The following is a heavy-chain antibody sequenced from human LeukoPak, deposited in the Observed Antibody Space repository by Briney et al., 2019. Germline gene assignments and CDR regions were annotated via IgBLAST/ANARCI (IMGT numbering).Heavy chain of an antibody. CDR1: GGSISSSSYY. Sequence: PSETLSLTCTVSGGSISSSSYYWGWIRQPPGKGLEWIGSIYHSGSTYYNPSLKSRVTISVDTSKNQFSLKLSSVTAADTAVYYCARGVVSYSSSWLDYWGQGTPVTVSS. CDR3: ARGVVSYSSSWLDY. V-gene: IGHV4-39*07. J-gene: IGHJ4*02. CDR2: IYHSGST. D-gene: IGHD6-13*01.